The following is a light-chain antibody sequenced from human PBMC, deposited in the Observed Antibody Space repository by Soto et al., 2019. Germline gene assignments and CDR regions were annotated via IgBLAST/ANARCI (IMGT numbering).Light chain of an antibody. CDR3: QQYYNDST. Sequence: DVQMTQTPSPLPASVGDRVTITFRASQTMSSWLAWYQQKPGKAPDRLIYDAYRLAGGVPSGFSGSESGTEFTLTIGSLQPDDFATYFCQQYYNDSTFGRGAKVDI. J-gene: IGKJ1*01. CDR2: DAY. CDR1: QTMSSW. V-gene: IGKV1-5*01.